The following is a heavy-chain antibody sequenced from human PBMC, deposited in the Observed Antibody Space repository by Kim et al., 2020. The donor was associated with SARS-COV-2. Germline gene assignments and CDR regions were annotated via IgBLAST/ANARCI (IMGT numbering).Heavy chain of an antibody. CDR1: GFTFSSYW. CDR2: INRDGSTI. Sequence: GGSLRLSCAASGFTFSSYWMHWVRQAPGKGLVWVSRINRDGSTISYADSKKGRFTISRNNAKNTLYLQMNILGAEDTAEYSCSGRGDRSDWCYFDYWGQG. CDR3: SGRGDRSDWCYFDY. J-gene: IGHJ4*02. D-gene: IGHD3-9*01. V-gene: IGHV3-74*01.